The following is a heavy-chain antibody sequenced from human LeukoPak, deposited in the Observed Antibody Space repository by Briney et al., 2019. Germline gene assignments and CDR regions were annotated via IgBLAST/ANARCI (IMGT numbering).Heavy chain of an antibody. J-gene: IGHJ3*02. V-gene: IGHV4-39*07. CDR3: VRADYNGGNPGSFDI. CDR1: GGSISSSSYY. CDR2: IYYSGST. D-gene: IGHD2-8*01. Sequence: SETLSLTCTVSGGSISSSSYYWGWIRQPPGKGLEWIGGIYYSGSTYYNPSLKSRVTISVDTSKNQFSLKLSSVTAADTAVYYCVRADYNGGNPGSFDIWGRGTMVTVSS.